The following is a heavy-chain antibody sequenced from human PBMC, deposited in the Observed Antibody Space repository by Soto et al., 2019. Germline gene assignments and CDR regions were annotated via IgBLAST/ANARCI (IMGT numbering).Heavy chain of an antibody. Sequence: QVQLVQSGAEVKKPGSSVKVSCKASGGTFSSYAISWVRQAPGQGLEWMGGIIPIFGTANYAQKFQGRVTITADESTSTAYMELSSLRSEDTAVYYCARDRPDYYGSGNPDGMDVWGQGTTVTVSS. CDR2: IIPIFGTA. D-gene: IGHD3-10*01. CDR3: ARDRPDYYGSGNPDGMDV. J-gene: IGHJ6*02. CDR1: GGTFSSYA. V-gene: IGHV1-69*12.